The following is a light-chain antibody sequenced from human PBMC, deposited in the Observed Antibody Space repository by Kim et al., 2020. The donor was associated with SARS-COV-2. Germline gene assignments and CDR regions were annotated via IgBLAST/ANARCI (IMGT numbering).Light chain of an antibody. CDR3: QQYGNSPPLA. Sequence: EIVLTQSPGTLSLSPGERATLSCRASQSVSSSYLAWYQQTPGQAPRLLIYGSSSRATGIPDRFSGSGSGTDFTLTISRLEPEDFAVYYCQQYGNSPPLAFGQGTKVDIK. V-gene: IGKV3-20*01. CDR1: QSVSSSY. J-gene: IGKJ1*01. CDR2: GSS.